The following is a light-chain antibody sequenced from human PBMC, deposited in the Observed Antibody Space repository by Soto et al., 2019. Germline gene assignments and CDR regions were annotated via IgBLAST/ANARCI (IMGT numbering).Light chain of an antibody. CDR1: SSDVGGYNY. CDR2: EVS. V-gene: IGLV2-14*01. Sequence: QSALTQPASVSGSPGQSITISCTGTSSDVGGYNYVSWYQQHPGKAPKLMIYEVSNRPSGVSNRLSGSKSGNTASLTISGLQAEDEADYYCSSYTSSSTLNDVFGTGTKVTVL. CDR3: SSYTSSSTLNDV. J-gene: IGLJ1*01.